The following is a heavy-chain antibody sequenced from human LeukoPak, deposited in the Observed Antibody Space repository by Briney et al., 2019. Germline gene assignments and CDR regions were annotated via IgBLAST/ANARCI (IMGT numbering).Heavy chain of an antibody. D-gene: IGHD2-2*03. Sequence: GGSLRLSCAASGFTFSSYAMSWVRQAPGKGLEWVSAISGSGGSTYYADSVKGRFTISRDNSKNTPYLQMNSLIAEDTAVYYCAKVGYCSSTSCSTLGGFDYWGQGTLVTVSS. J-gene: IGHJ4*02. CDR3: AKVGYCSSTSCSTLGGFDY. CDR2: ISGSGGST. CDR1: GFTFSSYA. V-gene: IGHV3-23*01.